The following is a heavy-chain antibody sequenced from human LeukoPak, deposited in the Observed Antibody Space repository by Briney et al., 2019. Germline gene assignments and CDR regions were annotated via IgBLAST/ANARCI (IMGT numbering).Heavy chain of an antibody. CDR2: ISTSSIYI. CDR1: GFTFSTYS. V-gene: IGHV3-21*01. D-gene: IGHD2-15*01. CDR3: ARDSGMGPCLFCSGFDI. Sequence: PGGSLRLSCAASGFTFSTYSMNWVRQAPGKGPEWVSSISTSSIYIYYAESMKGRFTISRDNAKNSLYLQMNSLRAEDTAVYYCARDSGMGPCLFCSGFDIWGQGTMVTVSS. J-gene: IGHJ3*02.